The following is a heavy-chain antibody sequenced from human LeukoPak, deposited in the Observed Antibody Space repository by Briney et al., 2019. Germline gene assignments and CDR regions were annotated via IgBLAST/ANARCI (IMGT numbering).Heavy chain of an antibody. D-gene: IGHD2-15*01. CDR1: GFTFSSYG. J-gene: IGHJ4*02. CDR3: ARQHCSGGDCYFFD. CDR2: IWYDGNNK. V-gene: IGHV3-33*01. Sequence: GESLRLSCAASGFTFSSYGMHWVRQAPGKGLEWVALIWYDGNNKYYADSVKGRFTISRDNSKNTLYLQLNSLRAEDTAVYYCARQHCSGGDCYFFDWGQGTLVTVSS.